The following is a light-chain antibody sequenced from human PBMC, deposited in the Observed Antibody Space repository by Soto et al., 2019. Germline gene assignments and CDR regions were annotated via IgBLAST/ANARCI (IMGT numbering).Light chain of an antibody. CDR1: QSISSY. CDR2: AAS. V-gene: IGKV1-39*01. J-gene: IGKJ1*01. CDR3: QQSYSTPRT. Sequence: DIQMTHSPSSLSASVGDRVSITCRASQSISSYLNWYQQKPGEAPKLLIYAASSLQSGVPSRFSGSGSGTDFTLTISSLQPEDFATYYCQQSYSTPRTFGQGTKVDI.